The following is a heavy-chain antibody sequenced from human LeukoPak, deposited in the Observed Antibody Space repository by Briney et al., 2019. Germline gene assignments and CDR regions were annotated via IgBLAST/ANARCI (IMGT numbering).Heavy chain of an antibody. V-gene: IGHV3-30*19. CDR3: AGVFYFDGSTYYHDY. Sequence: GESLRLSCAASGFTVNSYAMNWVRQAPGKGLEWVAVISYDGSNKYYADSVKGRFTISRDNSKNTVYLQMNSLRAEDTAVYYCAGVFYFDGSTYYHDYWGQGTLLTVSS. CDR1: GFTVNSYA. D-gene: IGHD3-22*01. J-gene: IGHJ4*02. CDR2: ISYDGSNK.